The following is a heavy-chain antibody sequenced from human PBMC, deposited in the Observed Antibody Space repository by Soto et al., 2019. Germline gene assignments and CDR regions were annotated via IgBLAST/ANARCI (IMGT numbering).Heavy chain of an antibody. CDR3: ASSITMVRGVITYYYYGMDV. Sequence: LSLTCAVSSGSISSGGYSWSWIRQPPGKGLEWIGYIYHSGSTYYNPSLKSRVTISVDRSKNQFSLKLSSVTAADTAVYYCASSITMVRGVITYYYYGMDVWGQGTTVTVSS. CDR2: IYHSGST. CDR1: SGSISSGGYS. D-gene: IGHD3-10*01. V-gene: IGHV4-30-2*01. J-gene: IGHJ6*02.